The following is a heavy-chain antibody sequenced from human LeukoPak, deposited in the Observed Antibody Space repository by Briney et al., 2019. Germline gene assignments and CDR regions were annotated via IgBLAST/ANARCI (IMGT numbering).Heavy chain of an antibody. CDR1: GFTFSSYS. D-gene: IGHD3-22*01. J-gene: IGHJ4*02. CDR3: ARSLSSGYLNGVSYFDY. CDR2: ISYDGSNK. Sequence: PGASLRLSCAASGFTFSSYSMNWVRQAPGKGLEWVAVISYDGSNKYYADSVKGRFTISRDNSKNTLYLQMNSLRAEDTAVYYCARSLSSGYLNGVSYFDYWGQGTLVTVSS. V-gene: IGHV3-30*03.